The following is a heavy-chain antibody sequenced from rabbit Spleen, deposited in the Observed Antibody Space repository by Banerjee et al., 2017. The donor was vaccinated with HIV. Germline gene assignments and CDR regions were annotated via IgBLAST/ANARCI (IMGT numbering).Heavy chain of an antibody. D-gene: IGHD8-1*01. CDR1: GVDFSSSYY. V-gene: IGHV1S45*01. CDR2: IAGGSSGFT. CDR3: ARDTVSYGGVSSNL. J-gene: IGHJ4*01. Sequence: QEQLKETGGGLVQPGGSLTLSCKASGVDFSSSYYMYWVRQAPGKGLEWISCIAGGSSGFTYSATWAKGRFTISKTSSTTVTLQMTSLTAADTATYFCARDTVSYGGVSSNLWGQGTLVTVS.